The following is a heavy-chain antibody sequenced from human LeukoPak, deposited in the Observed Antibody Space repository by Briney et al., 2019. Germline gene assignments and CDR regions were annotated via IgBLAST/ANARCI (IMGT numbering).Heavy chain of an antibody. CDR1: GFPVSSGH. CDR3: ATSKSATYDGLDL. V-gene: IGHV3-53*01. J-gene: IGHJ3*01. Sequence: PGGSLRLSCAVSGFPVSSGHTHWVRQAPGQGLEWVATFYRGGNTYHADSVKGRLTVSRDNLRNTVSLQMDSLRAEDTAVYYCATSKSATYDGLDLWGQGTRVTVSS. CDR2: FYRGGNT.